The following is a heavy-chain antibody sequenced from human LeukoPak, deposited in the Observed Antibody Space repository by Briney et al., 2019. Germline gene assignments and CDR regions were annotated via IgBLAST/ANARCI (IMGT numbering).Heavy chain of an antibody. Sequence: GGSLRLSCAASGFTFTSSAMNWVRQAPGKGLEWVSSITSSSSYIYYADSVKGRFTISRDNAKNSLYLQMNSLRAEDTAVYYCAREIAVPGRDFWGQGTLVTVSS. J-gene: IGHJ4*02. V-gene: IGHV3-21*01. CDR1: GFTFTSSA. CDR2: ITSSSSYI. D-gene: IGHD6-19*01. CDR3: AREIAVPGRDF.